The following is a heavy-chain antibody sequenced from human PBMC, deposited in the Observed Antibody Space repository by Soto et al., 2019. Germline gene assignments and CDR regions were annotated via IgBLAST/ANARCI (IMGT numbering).Heavy chain of an antibody. D-gene: IGHD3-22*01. J-gene: IGHJ4*02. CDR2: INHSGST. CDR3: ARDRAPRGYSSGYYYFLDS. CDR1: GGSFSDYY. Sequence: LSLTCAVYGGSFSDYYWSWIRQPPGKGLEWIGEINHSGSTNYNPSLKSRVTISVDTSKNQFSLKLRSVTAADTAVYYCARDRAPRGYSSGYYYFLDSWGQGTLVTVSS. V-gene: IGHV4-34*01.